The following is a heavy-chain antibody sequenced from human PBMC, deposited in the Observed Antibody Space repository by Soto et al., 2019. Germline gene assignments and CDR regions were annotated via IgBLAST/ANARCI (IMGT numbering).Heavy chain of an antibody. CDR1: GGSISSSGHW. D-gene: IGHD2-21*01. Sequence: SETLSLTCSVSGGSISSSGHWWTWVRQSPGKGLEWIGEIHHGGSTTYNPSFKSRVTMSVDPSNNQFSLRLNSVTAADTAVYFCARLDLSLTHYFDYWGRGTLVTVSS. CDR3: ARLDLSLTHYFDY. J-gene: IGHJ4*02. CDR2: IHHGGST. V-gene: IGHV4-4*02.